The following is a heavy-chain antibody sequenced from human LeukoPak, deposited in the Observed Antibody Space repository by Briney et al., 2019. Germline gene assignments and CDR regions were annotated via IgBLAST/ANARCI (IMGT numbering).Heavy chain of an antibody. V-gene: IGHV4-59*11. CDR1: GGSLSGHY. J-gene: IGHJ4*02. D-gene: IGHD3-22*01. Sequence: PSETLSLTCTVAGGSLSGHYWSWLRQFPGKGLEGIGYIYDSGSTNYNPSLRSRVTISVDTPKKQFSLKLTSVTAADTAVYYCARRYGTSGWIDYWGQGTLVTVSS. CDR3: ARRYGTSGWIDY. CDR2: IYDSGST.